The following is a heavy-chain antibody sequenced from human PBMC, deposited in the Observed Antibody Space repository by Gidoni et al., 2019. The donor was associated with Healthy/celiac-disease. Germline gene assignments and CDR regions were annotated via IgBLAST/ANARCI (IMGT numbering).Heavy chain of an antibody. V-gene: IGHV4-31*03. CDR1: GGSISSGGSS. CDR2: IYYSGST. CDR3: ARAGIMITFGGVIVPSYYFDY. J-gene: IGHJ4*02. Sequence: QVQLQESGPGLVKPSQTLSLTCPVSGGSISSGGSSWSWIRQPPGKGLEWIGYIYYSGSTYYNPSLKSRVTISVDTSKNQFSLKLSSVTAADTAVYYCARAGIMITFGGVIVPSYYFDYWGQGTLVTVSS. D-gene: IGHD3-16*02.